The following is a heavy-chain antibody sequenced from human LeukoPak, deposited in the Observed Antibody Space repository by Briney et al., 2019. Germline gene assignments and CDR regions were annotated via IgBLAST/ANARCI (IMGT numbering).Heavy chain of an antibody. D-gene: IGHD3-22*01. CDR1: GYSFTGYY. V-gene: IGHV1-2*02. CDR3: ARGYYDSRDAFDI. CDR2: INPNSGGT. J-gene: IGHJ3*02. Sequence: ASVKVSCKASGYSFTGYYMHWVRQAPGQGLEWMGWINPNSGGTNYAQKFQGRVTMTRDTSISTAYMELSRLRSDDTAVYYCARGYYDSRDAFDIWGQGTMVTVSS.